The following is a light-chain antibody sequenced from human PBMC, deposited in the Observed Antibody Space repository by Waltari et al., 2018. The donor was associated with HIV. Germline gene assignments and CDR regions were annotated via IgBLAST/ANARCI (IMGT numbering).Light chain of an antibody. Sequence: QTVVTQEPSFSVSPGGTVPLTCGLSSGSVSTSYYPRWYQQTPGQAPRTLIYSTNTRSSGVPDRFSGSILGNKAALTITGAQADDESDYYCVLYMGSGIGVFGGGTKLTVL. CDR3: VLYMGSGIGV. V-gene: IGLV8-61*01. J-gene: IGLJ2*01. CDR1: SGSVSTSYY. CDR2: STN.